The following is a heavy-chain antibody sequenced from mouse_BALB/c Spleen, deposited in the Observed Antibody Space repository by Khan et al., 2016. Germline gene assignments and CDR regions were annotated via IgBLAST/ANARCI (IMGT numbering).Heavy chain of an antibody. CDR3: ARLGDYDYFDY. CDR1: GFDFSRYW. V-gene: IGHV4-1*02. D-gene: IGHD1-1*01. CDR2: INPDSSTI. Sequence: EVKLLESGGGLVQPGGSLKLSCAASGFDFSRYWMSWVRQAPGKGLEWIGEINPDSSTINYTPSLKDKFIISRDKANNTLYLQMSKVRSEDTALYYCARLGDYDYFDYWGQGTTLTVSS. J-gene: IGHJ2*01.